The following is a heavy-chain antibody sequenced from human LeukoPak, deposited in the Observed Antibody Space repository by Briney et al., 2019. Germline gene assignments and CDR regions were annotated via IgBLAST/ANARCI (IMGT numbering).Heavy chain of an antibody. CDR3: AQSLVVPAAMSLDY. CDR1: GFTFSSYS. V-gene: IGHV3-21*01. J-gene: IGHJ4*02. CDR2: ISSSSSYI. D-gene: IGHD2-2*01. Sequence: GGSLRLSCAASGFTFSSYSMNWVRQAPGKGLEWVSSISSSSSYIYYADSVKDRFTISRDNAKNSLYLQMNSLRAEDTAVYYCAQSLVVPAAMSLDYWGQGTLVTVSS.